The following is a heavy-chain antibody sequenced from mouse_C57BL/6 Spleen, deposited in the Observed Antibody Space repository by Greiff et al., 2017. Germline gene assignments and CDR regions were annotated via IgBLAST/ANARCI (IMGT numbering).Heavy chain of an antibody. CDR2: IRLKSDNYAT. CDR3: TGPTYYGSSYWYFDV. J-gene: IGHJ1*03. V-gene: IGHV6-3*01. D-gene: IGHD1-1*01. Sequence: DVKLVESGGGLVQPGGSMKLSCVASGFTFSNYWMNWVRQSPEKGLEWVAQIRLKSDNYATHYAESVKGRFTISRDDSKSSVYLQMNNLRAEDTGIYYCTGPTYYGSSYWYFDVWGTGTTVTVSS. CDR1: GFTFSNYW.